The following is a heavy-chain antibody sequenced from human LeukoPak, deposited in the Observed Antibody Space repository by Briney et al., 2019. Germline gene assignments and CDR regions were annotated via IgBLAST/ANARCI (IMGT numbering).Heavy chain of an antibody. J-gene: IGHJ4*02. CDR3: ARVAVAGIFLDY. CDR1: GFTFSSYE. CDR2: ISSSGSTI. V-gene: IGHV3-48*03. Sequence: PAGGSLRLSCAASGFTFSSYEMNWVRQAPGKGLEWVSYISSSGSTIYYSDSVKGRFTISRDNAKNSLYLQMNSLRAEDTAVYYCARVAVAGIFLDYWGQGTLVTVSS. D-gene: IGHD6-19*01.